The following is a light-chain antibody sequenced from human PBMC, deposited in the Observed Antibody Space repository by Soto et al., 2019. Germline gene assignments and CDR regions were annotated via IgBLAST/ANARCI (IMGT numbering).Light chain of an antibody. CDR1: SSNIGTGYD. V-gene: IGLV1-40*01. CDR2: GNS. Sequence: QSVLTQPPSVSGAPGQRVTISCTGSSSNIGTGYDVHWYQQLPGTAPKLLIYGNSNRPSGLPDRFSGSKSGTSASLAITGLQAEDEADNYCQSYDSNLSVVFGGGTKLTVL. CDR3: QSYDSNLSVV. J-gene: IGLJ2*01.